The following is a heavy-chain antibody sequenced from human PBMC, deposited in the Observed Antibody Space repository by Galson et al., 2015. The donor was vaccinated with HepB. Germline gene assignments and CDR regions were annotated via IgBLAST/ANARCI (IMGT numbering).Heavy chain of an antibody. Sequence: LRLSCAASGFTFSSYAMHWVRQAPGKGLEWVAVISYDGSNKYYADSVKGRFTISRDNSKNTLYLQMNSLRAEDTAVYYCARVKGSGYPPYYYYGMDVWGQGTTVTVSS. D-gene: IGHD3-9*01. J-gene: IGHJ6*02. V-gene: IGHV3-30-3*01. CDR1: GFTFSSYA. CDR3: ARVKGSGYPPYYYYGMDV. CDR2: ISYDGSNK.